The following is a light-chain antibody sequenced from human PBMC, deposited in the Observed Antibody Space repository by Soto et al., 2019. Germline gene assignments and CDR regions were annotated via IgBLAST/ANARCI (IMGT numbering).Light chain of an antibody. CDR1: QSISNNY. CDR3: QQRSNWPLLT. CDR2: GAS. Sequence: ENVLTQSPGTLSLSPGERATLSCRASQSISNNYLAWYQQKSGQAPRLLIYGASFRATDIPDRFSGSGSGTDFTLTISRLEPEDFAVYYCQQRSNWPLLTFGGGTKVDIK. V-gene: IGKV3D-20*02. J-gene: IGKJ4*01.